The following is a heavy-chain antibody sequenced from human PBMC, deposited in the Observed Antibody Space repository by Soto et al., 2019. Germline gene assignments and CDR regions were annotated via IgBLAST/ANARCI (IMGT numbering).Heavy chain of an antibody. V-gene: IGHV3-30*18. CDR2: ISYDGTNK. CDR3: AKDLQSYGDYDYYCYGMDV. Sequence: HPGGSLRLSCAASGFTFSTYGMHWVRQTPGKGLEWVAVISYDGTNKFYSDSVKGRFTISRDNFKNTLTLQMNSLRADDTAVYSCAKDLQSYGDYDYYCYGMDVWGLGTRVTSP. D-gene: IGHD4-17*01. CDR1: GFTFSTYG. J-gene: IGHJ6*02.